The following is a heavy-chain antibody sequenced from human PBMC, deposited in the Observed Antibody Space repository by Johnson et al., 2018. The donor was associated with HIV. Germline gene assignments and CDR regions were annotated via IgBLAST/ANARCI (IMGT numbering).Heavy chain of an antibody. V-gene: IGHV3-15*02. D-gene: IGHD2-8*02. CDR2: IKSKTDGGTT. CDR1: GFTFINAW. Sequence: VQLVESGGTLVKPGGSLSLSCAASGFTFINAWMTWVRQSPGKGLEWVGRIKSKTDGGTTDYAAPVKGRFTISRDDSKNTLYLQMNSLKTEDTALYYCTTVGGILGTYALDIWGQGTMGTVSS. J-gene: IGHJ3*02. CDR3: TTVGGILGTYALDI.